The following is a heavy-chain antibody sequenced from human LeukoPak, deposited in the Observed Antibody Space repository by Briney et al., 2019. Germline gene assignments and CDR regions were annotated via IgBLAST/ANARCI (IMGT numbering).Heavy chain of an antibody. V-gene: IGHV3-20*04. CDR1: GFTFDDYG. D-gene: IGHD3-10*01. J-gene: IGHJ4*02. CDR2: INWNGGST. Sequence: GGSLGLSCAASGFTFDDYGMSWVRQAPGKGLEWVSGINWNGGSTGYADSVKGRFTISRDNAKNSLYLQMNSLRAEDTALCYCARGAASYYYGSGSFIDYWGQGTLVTVSS. CDR3: ARGAASYYYGSGSFIDY.